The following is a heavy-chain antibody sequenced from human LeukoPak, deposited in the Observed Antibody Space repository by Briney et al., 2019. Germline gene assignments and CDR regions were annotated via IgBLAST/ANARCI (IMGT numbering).Heavy chain of an antibody. J-gene: IGHJ4*02. CDR3: TTGDYDYVWGSYLQIPFDY. CDR2: IRSKAYGGTT. CDR1: GFTFGDYA. D-gene: IGHD3-16*02. Sequence: TGGSLRLSCTASGFTFGDYAMSWFRQAPGKGLEWVGFIRSKAYGGTTEYAASVKGRFTISRDDSKNTLYLQMNSLKTEDTAVYYCTTGDYDYVWGSYLQIPFDYWGQGTLVTVSS. V-gene: IGHV3-49*03.